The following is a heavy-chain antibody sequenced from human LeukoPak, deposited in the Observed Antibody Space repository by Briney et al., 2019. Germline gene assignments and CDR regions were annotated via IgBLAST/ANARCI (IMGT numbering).Heavy chain of an antibody. V-gene: IGHV3-30*01. CDR3: ARDGGAPFGKLHFSFDN. D-gene: IGHD3-10*01. J-gene: IGHJ4*02. CDR2: ISYDGNNK. CDR1: GFTFSNCA. Sequence: PGRSLRLSCAASGFTFSNCAMHWVRQAPGKGLEWVAFISYDGNNKYYADSVKGRFTVSKDNSKNTLYLQMNNLRAEDTAVYYCARDGGAPFGKLHFSFDNWGQGTLVTVSS.